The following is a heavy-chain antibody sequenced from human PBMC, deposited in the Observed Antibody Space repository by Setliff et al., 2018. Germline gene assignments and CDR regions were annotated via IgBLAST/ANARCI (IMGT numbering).Heavy chain of an antibody. V-gene: IGHV1-8*01. CDR2: MNPNNGNT. J-gene: IGHJ6*03. D-gene: IGHD1-26*01. Sequence: ASVKVSCKASGYTFTSHDINWVRQATGQGLEWMGWMNPNNGNTGCVQKFQGRLTMTRNTSISTAYMELSSLRSDDTGVYYCATVVRGGTSRTSYYFYHMDVWGTGTTVTVSS. CDR3: ATVVRGGTSRTSYYFYHMDV. CDR1: GYTFTSHD.